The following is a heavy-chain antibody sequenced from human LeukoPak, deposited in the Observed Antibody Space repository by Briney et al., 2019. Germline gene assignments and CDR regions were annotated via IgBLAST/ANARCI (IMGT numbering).Heavy chain of an antibody. CDR1: GYTFTSYD. J-gene: IGHJ4*02. D-gene: IGHD1-26*01. CDR2: INPNSGGT. Sequence: GASVKVSCKASGYTFTSYDINWVRQATGQGLEWMGWINPNSGGTNYAQKFQGRVTMTRDTSISTAYMELSRLRSDDTAVYYCAKDSDSGSYEFDYWGQGTLVTVSS. V-gene: IGHV1-2*02. CDR3: AKDSDSGSYEFDY.